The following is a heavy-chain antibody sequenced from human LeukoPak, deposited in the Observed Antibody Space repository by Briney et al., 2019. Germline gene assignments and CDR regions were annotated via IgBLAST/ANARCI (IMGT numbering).Heavy chain of an antibody. CDR1: GFTFSSYS. Sequence: GGSLRLSCAASGFTFSSYSMNWVRQAPGKGLEWVAVIWYDGSNKYYADSVKGRFTISRDNSKNTLYLQMNSLRAEDTAVYYCARDGSGSSLQHWGQGTLVTVSS. D-gene: IGHD1-26*01. CDR2: IWYDGSNK. J-gene: IGHJ1*01. CDR3: ARDGSGSSLQH. V-gene: IGHV3-33*08.